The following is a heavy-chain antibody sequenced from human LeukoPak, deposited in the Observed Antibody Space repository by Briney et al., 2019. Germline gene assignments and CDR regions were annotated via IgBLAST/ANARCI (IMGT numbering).Heavy chain of an antibody. V-gene: IGHV4-34*01. CDR1: GGSFSGYY. Sequence: SETLSLTCAVYGGSFSGYYWSWIRQPPGKGLEWIGEINHSGSTNYNPSLKSRVTISVDTSKNQFSLKPSSVTAADTAVYYCASQRAAGTPFDYWGQGTLVTVSS. J-gene: IGHJ4*02. CDR2: INHSGST. CDR3: ASQRAAGTPFDY. D-gene: IGHD6-13*01.